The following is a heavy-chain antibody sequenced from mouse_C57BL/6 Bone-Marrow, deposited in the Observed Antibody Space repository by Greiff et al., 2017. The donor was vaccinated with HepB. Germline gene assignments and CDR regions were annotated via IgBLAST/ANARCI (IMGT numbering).Heavy chain of an antibody. CDR2: IHPSDSDT. Sequence: VQLQQPGAELVKPGASVKVSCKASGYTFTRYWMHWVKQRPGQGLEWIGRIHPSDSDTNYNQKFKGKATLTVDKSSSTAYMQLSSLTSEDSAVYYCARGVIYYFYFDYWGQGTTLTVSS. D-gene: IGHD1-1*01. CDR1: GYTFTRYW. V-gene: IGHV1-74*01. J-gene: IGHJ2*01. CDR3: ARGVIYYFYFDY.